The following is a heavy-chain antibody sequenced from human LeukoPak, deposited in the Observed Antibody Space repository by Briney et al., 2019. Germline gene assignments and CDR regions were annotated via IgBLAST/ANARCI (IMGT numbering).Heavy chain of an antibody. D-gene: IGHD6-6*01. J-gene: IGHJ4*02. Sequence: GGSLRLSCAASGFTVSSNYMSWVRQAPGKGLEWVSVIYSGGSTYYADSVKGRFTISRDNSKNTLYLQMNSLRAEDTAVYYCAKPWSSSSGAIYNDYWGQGTLVTVSS. CDR1: GFTVSSNY. CDR3: AKPWSSSSGAIYNDY. V-gene: IGHV3-66*04. CDR2: IYSGGST.